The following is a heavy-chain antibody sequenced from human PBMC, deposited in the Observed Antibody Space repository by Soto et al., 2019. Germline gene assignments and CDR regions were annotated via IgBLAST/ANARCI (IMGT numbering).Heavy chain of an antibody. CDR2: INSDGSST. D-gene: IGHD6-19*01. Sequence: GGSLRLSCAASGFTFSSYWMHWVRQAPGKGLVWVSRINSDGSSTSYADSVKGRFTISRDNAKNTLYLQMNSLRAEDTAVYYGARVPGPIIAVAGLDDYWGQGTLVTVSS. J-gene: IGHJ4*02. CDR3: ARVPGPIIAVAGLDDY. CDR1: GFTFSSYW. V-gene: IGHV3-74*01.